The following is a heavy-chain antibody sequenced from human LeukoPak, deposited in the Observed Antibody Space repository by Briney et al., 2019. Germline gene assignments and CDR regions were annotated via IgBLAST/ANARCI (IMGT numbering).Heavy chain of an antibody. J-gene: IGHJ4*02. Sequence: PSETLSLTCTVSGISISSSNSYWGWIRQPPGKGLEWIGSICYTGNTYYNASLKSRVTISIDTSKNQISLRLTSVTAADTAMYYCARQTGSGLFTLPGGQGTLVTVSS. V-gene: IGHV4-39*01. D-gene: IGHD3/OR15-3a*01. CDR3: ARQTGSGLFTLP. CDR2: ICYTGNT. CDR1: GISISSSNSY.